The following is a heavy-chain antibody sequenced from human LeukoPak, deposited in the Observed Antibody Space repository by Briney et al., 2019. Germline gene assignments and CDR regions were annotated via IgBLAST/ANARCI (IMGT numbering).Heavy chain of an antibody. J-gene: IGHJ4*02. D-gene: IGHD3-22*01. CDR1: GFSVSSFG. CDR3: ARDQRGYDRAY. V-gene: IGHV3-23*01. Sequence: GGSLRLSCAVSGFSVSSFGMSWVRQPPGKGLEWISAISADGETTYYADSVKGRFTISRDNSKNTLYLQMNSLRAEDTAVYYCARDQRGYDRAYWGQGTLVTASS. CDR2: ISADGETT.